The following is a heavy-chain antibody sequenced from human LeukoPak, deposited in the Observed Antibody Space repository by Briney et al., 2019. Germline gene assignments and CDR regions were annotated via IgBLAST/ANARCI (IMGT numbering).Heavy chain of an antibody. CDR1: GYTLTELS. CDR3: ATDLWSLFDY. V-gene: IGHV1-24*01. CDR2: FDPEDGET. Sequence: ASVTVSCKVSGYTLTELSMHWVRQAPGKGLEWMGGFDPEDGETIYAQKFQGRVTMTEDTSTDTAYMELSSLRTEDTAVYYCATDLWSLFDYWGQGTLVTVSS. J-gene: IGHJ4*02. D-gene: IGHD3-10*01.